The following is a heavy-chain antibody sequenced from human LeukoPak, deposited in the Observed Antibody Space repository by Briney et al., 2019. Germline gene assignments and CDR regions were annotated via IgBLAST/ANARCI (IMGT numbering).Heavy chain of an antibody. V-gene: IGHV3-74*01. J-gene: IGHJ4*02. Sequence: GGSLRLSCEASGFTFSSYWMHWVRQTPGKGLVWVSRISEDGSSTSYADSVKGRSTISRDNAKNMLYLQLNSLRVEDTAVYYCARDQLYCSGGYCYKDYWGQGTLVTVSS. D-gene: IGHD2-15*01. CDR1: GFTFSSYW. CDR3: ARDQLYCSGGYCYKDY. CDR2: ISEDGSST.